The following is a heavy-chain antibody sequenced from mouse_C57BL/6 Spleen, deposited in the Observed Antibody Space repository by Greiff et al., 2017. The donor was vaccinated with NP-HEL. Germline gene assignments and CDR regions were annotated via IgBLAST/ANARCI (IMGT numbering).Heavy chain of an antibody. J-gene: IGHJ4*01. D-gene: IGHD4-1*01. Sequence: QVQLQQPGAELAKPGASVKLSCKASGYTFTSYWMHWVKQRPGQGLEWIGYINPSSGYTKYNQKFKDKATLTADKSSSTAYMQLSSLTYEDSAVYYCARSGNWAFYAMDYWGQGTSVTVSS. V-gene: IGHV1-7*01. CDR1: GYTFTSYW. CDR2: INPSSGYT. CDR3: ARSGNWAFYAMDY.